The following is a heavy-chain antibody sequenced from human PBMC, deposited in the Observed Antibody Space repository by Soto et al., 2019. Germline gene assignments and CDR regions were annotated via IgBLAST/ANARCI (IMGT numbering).Heavy chain of an antibody. Sequence: SETLSLTCAVSGYSISSGYYWSWIRQHPGKGLEWIGYIYYSGSTYYNPSLKSRVTISVDTSKNQFSLKLSSVTAADTAVYYCAMTDGRYYYDSSFQHWGQGTLVTVSS. V-gene: IGHV4-31*11. CDR1: GYSISSGYY. CDR3: AMTDGRYYYDSSFQH. CDR2: IYYSGST. D-gene: IGHD3-22*01. J-gene: IGHJ1*01.